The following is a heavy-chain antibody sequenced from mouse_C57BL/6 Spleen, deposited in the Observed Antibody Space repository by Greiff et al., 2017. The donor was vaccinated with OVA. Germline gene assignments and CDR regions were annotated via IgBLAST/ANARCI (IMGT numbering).Heavy chain of an antibody. CDR2: IDPSDSYT. CDR3: ASSYLLDY. V-gene: IGHV1-69*01. J-gene: IGHJ4*01. Sequence: QVQLQQPGAELVMPGASVKLSCKASGYTFTSYWMHWVKQRPGQGLEWIGEIDPSDSYTNYNQKFKGKSTLTVDKSSSTAYMQLSSLTSEDSAVYYCASSYLLDYWGQGTSVTVSS. CDR1: GYTFTSYW. D-gene: IGHD6-5*01.